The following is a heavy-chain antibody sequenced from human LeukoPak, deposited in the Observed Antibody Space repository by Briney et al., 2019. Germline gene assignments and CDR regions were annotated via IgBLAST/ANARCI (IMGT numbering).Heavy chain of an antibody. V-gene: IGHV1-2*02. CDR2: INPNSGGT. CDR3: ARDYSPLYYYYYMDV. J-gene: IGHJ6*03. CDR1: GYTFTGYY. D-gene: IGHD4-11*01. Sequence: ASVKVSCKASGYTFTGYYMHWVRQAPGQGLEWMGWINPNSGGTNYAQKFQGRVTMTRDTSISTAYMELSRLRSDDTAVYYCARDYSPLYYYYYMDVWGKGTTVTVSS.